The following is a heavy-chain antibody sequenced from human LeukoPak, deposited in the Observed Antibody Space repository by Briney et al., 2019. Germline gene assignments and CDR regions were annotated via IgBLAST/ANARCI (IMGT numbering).Heavy chain of an antibody. D-gene: IGHD3-10*01. Sequence: GGSLRLSCAASGFTFSSYGMHWVRQAPGKGLEWVAVIRYDGSNKYYADSVKGRFTISRDNSKNTLYLQMNSLRAEDTAVYYCARDNSGSYYNVWDYWGQGTLVTVSS. CDR2: IRYDGSNK. CDR3: ARDNSGSYYNVWDY. V-gene: IGHV3-33*01. J-gene: IGHJ4*02. CDR1: GFTFSSYG.